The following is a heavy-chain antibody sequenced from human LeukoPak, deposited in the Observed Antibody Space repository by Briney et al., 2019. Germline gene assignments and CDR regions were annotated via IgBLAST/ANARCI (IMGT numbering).Heavy chain of an antibody. D-gene: IGHD3-22*01. Sequence: PGGSLRLSCAASGFTVSSNYMSWVRQATGKGLEWVSVIYSGGSTYYADSVKGRFTISRDNSKNTLYLQMNSLRAEDTAVYYCASLNDSSGYYYYYYYGMDVWGQGTTVTVSS. CDR2: IYSGGST. V-gene: IGHV3-66*01. J-gene: IGHJ6*02. CDR3: ASLNDSSGYYYYYYYGMDV. CDR1: GFTVSSNY.